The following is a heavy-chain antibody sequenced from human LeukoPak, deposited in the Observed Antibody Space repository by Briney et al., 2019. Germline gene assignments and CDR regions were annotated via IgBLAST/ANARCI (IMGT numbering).Heavy chain of an antibody. Sequence: ASVKVSCKASGYTFTGYYMHWVRQAPGQGLEWMGWINPNSGGTNYAQKFQGRVTMTRDTSISTAYMELSRLRSDDTAVYYCARARSFGVVSGSYYFDYWGQGTLVTVSS. V-gene: IGHV1-2*02. CDR2: INPNSGGT. J-gene: IGHJ4*02. CDR3: ARARSFGVVSGSYYFDY. D-gene: IGHD3-3*01. CDR1: GYTFTGYY.